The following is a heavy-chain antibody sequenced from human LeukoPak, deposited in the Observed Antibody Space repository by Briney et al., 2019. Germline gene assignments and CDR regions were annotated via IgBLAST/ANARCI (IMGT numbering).Heavy chain of an antibody. Sequence: ASVTVSCKASGYTFTGYYMHWVRQAPGQGLEWMGWINPNSGGTNYAQKFQGRVTMTRDTSISTAYMELSRLRSDDTAVYYCARDMRCSGGSCYVLWFDPWGQGTLVTVSS. CDR3: ARDMRCSGGSCYVLWFDP. D-gene: IGHD2-15*01. V-gene: IGHV1-2*02. CDR1: GYTFTGYY. CDR2: INPNSGGT. J-gene: IGHJ5*02.